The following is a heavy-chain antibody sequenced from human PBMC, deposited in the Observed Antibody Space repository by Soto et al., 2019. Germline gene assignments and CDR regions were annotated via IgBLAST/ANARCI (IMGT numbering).Heavy chain of an antibody. CDR3: ARDLGGFPDY. CDR1: GYSFTSYG. CDR2: ISAYNCNR. V-gene: IGHV1-18*01. J-gene: IGHJ4*02. Sequence: QVQLVQSGAEVKKPGASVKVSCKSSGYSFTSYGISWVRQAPGQGLEWMGWISAYNCNRKYAQKFQGRVTMTTDTSTSTAYMALRSLRSDDTAVYYCARDLGGFPDYWGQGTLVTVSS. D-gene: IGHD5-12*01.